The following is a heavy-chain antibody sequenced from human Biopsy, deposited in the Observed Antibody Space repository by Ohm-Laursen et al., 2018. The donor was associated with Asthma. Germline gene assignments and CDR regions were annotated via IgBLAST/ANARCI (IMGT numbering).Heavy chain of an antibody. CDR1: YCSITNGGYY. CDR2: VYYSGST. J-gene: IGHJ4*02. D-gene: IGHD3-22*01. V-gene: IGHV4-31*03. Sequence: SLSLSLTSTVSYCSITNGGYYRTWLRQHPGKGLEWIGVVYYSGSTYSNPSLKRRVSISIDTSKNQFSLKLSSVTAADTAVYYCARAQDYYDSRGYYRSFDYWGQGTLVTVSS. CDR3: ARAQDYYDSRGYYRSFDY.